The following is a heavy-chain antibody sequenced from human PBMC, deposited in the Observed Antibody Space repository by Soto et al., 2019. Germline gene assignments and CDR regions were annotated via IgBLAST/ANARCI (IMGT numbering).Heavy chain of an antibody. V-gene: IGHV3-7*05. D-gene: IGHD2-21*01. J-gene: IGHJ4*02. CDR3: ARVGLNCAGDCFDY. CDR1: GFTFTSHW. CDR2: IKEDGSEK. Sequence: EAQLVESGGGLVQPGGSLRLSCAASGFTFTSHWMSWVRQAPGKGLEWVANIKEDGSEKSYVDSVKGRFTISRDNAKKSMYLQMNSLRAEDTAVYYCARVGLNCAGDCFDYWGQGTLVTVSS.